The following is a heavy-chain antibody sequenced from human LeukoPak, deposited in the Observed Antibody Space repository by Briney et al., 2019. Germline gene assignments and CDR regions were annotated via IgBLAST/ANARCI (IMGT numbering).Heavy chain of an antibody. D-gene: IGHD3-3*01. CDR3: ARDGYYDFWSGSTQFNWFDP. Sequence: ASVKVSCKASGYTFTSYDINWVRQATGQGLEWMGWMNPNSGNTGYAQKFQGRVTKTRNTSISTDYMELSSLRSEDTAVYYCARDGYYDFWSGSTQFNWFDPWGQGTLVTVSS. CDR2: MNPNSGNT. V-gene: IGHV1-8*01. J-gene: IGHJ5*02. CDR1: GYTFTSYD.